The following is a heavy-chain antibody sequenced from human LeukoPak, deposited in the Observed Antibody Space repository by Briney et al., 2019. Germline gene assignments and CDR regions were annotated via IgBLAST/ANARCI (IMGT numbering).Heavy chain of an antibody. CDR2: INPSGGST. V-gene: IGHV1-46*01. Sequence: ASVKVSCKASGYTFTRYGISWVRQAPGQGLEWMGIINPSGGSTSYAQKFQGRVTMTRDTSTSTVYMELSSLRSEDTAVYYCARTLGGHGGYYFDYWGQGTLVTVSS. D-gene: IGHD2-15*01. CDR1: GYTFTRYG. CDR3: ARTLGGHGGYYFDY. J-gene: IGHJ4*02.